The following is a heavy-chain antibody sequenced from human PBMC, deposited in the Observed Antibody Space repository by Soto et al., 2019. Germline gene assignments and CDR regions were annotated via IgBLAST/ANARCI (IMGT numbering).Heavy chain of an antibody. CDR1: GGSISSSNW. CDR2: IYHSGST. D-gene: IGHD6-19*01. Sequence: QVQLQESGPGLVKPSGTLSLTCAVSGGSISSSNWWSWVRQPPGKGLEWIGEIYHSGSTNYNPSLTGPVTIPVDTSNNPVPLKLSSVTAADTAVYYCARVAVAGTRVDYWGQGPLVTVSS. V-gene: IGHV4-4*02. CDR3: ARVAVAGTRVDY. J-gene: IGHJ4*02.